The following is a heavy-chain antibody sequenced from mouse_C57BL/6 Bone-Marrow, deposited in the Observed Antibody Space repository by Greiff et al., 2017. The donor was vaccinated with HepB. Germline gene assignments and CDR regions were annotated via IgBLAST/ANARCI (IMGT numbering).Heavy chain of an antibody. J-gene: IGHJ1*03. CDR1: GYTFTSYW. D-gene: IGHD1-1*01. CDR3: ARSGVYGSSLYWYFDV. CDR2: INPNNGGS. Sequence: VQLQHSGTELVKPGASVKLSCKASGYTFTSYWMHWVKQRPGQGLEWIGNINPNNGGSNYNEKFKNKATLTVDKSSSTTYMQLSSLTSEDSAVYFCARSGVYGSSLYWYFDVWGTGTTVTVSS. V-gene: IGHV1-53*01.